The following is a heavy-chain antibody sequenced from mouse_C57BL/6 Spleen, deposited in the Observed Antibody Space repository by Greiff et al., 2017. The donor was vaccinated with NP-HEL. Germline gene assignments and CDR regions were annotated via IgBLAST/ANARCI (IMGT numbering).Heavy chain of an antibody. Sequence: VKLQESGPELVKPGASVKISCKASGYAFSSSWMNWVKQRPGKGLEWIGRIYPGDGDTNYNGKFKGKATLTADKSSSTAYMQLSSLTSEDSAVYFCARWDYYGSSYPSFDYWGQGTTLTVSS. D-gene: IGHD1-1*01. CDR1: GYAFSSSW. J-gene: IGHJ2*01. CDR3: ARWDYYGSSYPSFDY. CDR2: IYPGDGDT. V-gene: IGHV1-82*01.